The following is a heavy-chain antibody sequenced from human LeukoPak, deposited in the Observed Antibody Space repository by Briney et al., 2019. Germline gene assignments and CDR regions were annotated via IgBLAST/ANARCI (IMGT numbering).Heavy chain of an antibody. V-gene: IGHV4-59*12. CDR3: AREALTLSSIAARQTTYIDY. CDR2: IYYSGST. J-gene: IGHJ4*02. D-gene: IGHD6-6*01. CDR1: GGSISSYY. Sequence: SETLSLTCTVSGGSISSYYWSWIRQPPGKGLEWIGYIYYSGSTNYNPSLKSRVTISVDTSKNQFSLKLSSVTAADTAVYYCAREALTLSSIAARQTTYIDYWGQGTLVTVSS.